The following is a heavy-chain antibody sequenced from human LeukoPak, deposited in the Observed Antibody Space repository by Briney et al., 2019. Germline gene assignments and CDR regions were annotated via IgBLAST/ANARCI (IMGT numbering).Heavy chain of an antibody. V-gene: IGHV3-9*01. Sequence: PGRSVRLSCAASGVTFDDDAMHWVRQAPGKGLEWVSGISWNSGSIGYADSVKGRFTISRDNAKNSLYLQMNSLRAEDTALYYCAKGGTSIADAFDYWGQGTLVTVSS. D-gene: IGHD6-6*01. CDR2: ISWNSGSI. CDR1: GVTFDDDA. CDR3: AKGGTSIADAFDY. J-gene: IGHJ4*02.